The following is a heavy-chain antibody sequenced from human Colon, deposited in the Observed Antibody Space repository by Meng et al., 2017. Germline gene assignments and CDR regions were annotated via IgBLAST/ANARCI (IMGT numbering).Heavy chain of an antibody. V-gene: IGHV4-39*01. J-gene: IGHJ5*02. Sequence: QPQLQESGPGLVKPPEARSLTSSFSGGSISTSGYSLGWIRQPPGKGLEWIGSNGHSGITYYTPSLKSRVTVSIDTSKSQFSLKLTSVTAADTAVYYCVRSSGWVRTGFDPWGQGTLVTVSS. CDR1: GGSISTSGYS. CDR3: VRSSGWVRTGFDP. CDR2: NGHSGIT. D-gene: IGHD6-19*01.